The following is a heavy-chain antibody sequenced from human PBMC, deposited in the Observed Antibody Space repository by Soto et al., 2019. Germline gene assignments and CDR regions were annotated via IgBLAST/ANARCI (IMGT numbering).Heavy chain of an antibody. D-gene: IGHD6-6*01. CDR1: GGSIISYY. CDR3: ARVRIAARTGAYGMDV. CDR2: IYTSGST. J-gene: IGHJ6*02. Sequence: SETLSLTCTVSGGSIISYYWSWIRQPAGKGLEWIGRIYTSGSTNYNPSLKSRVTMSVDTSKNQFSLELSSVTAADTAVYYCARVRIAARTGAYGMDVWGQGTTVTVSS. V-gene: IGHV4-4*07.